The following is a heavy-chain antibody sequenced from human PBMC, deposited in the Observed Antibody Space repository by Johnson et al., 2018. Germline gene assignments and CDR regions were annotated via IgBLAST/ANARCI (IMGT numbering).Heavy chain of an antibody. CDR2: VWNDGSKQ. D-gene: IGHD1-7*01. CDR3: AREDWNYGRGTLDM. J-gene: IGHJ3*01. CDR1: GFVFSTYG. V-gene: IGHV3-33*01. Sequence: VQLLETGGGVVQPGRSLRLSCAASGFVFSTYGMNWVRQAPDKGLEWVALVWNDGSKQYYADSVKGRFTISRDNSKSTLFLQMDSLRGEDTAVYYYAREDWNYGRGTLDMWGQGTMVAVSS.